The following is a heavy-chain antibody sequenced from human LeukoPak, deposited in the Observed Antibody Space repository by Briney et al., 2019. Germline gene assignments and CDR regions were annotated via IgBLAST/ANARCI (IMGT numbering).Heavy chain of an antibody. CDR1: GFTFSSYS. Sequence: GGSLRLSCAASGFTFSSYSMNWVRQAPGKGLEWVSSISSSSTYIHYADSVKGRFTISRDNAKNSVYLQMNSLRAEDTAVYYCARGGQLVDYWGQGTLVTVSS. CDR3: ARGGQLVDY. CDR2: ISSSSTYI. J-gene: IGHJ4*02. D-gene: IGHD6-13*01. V-gene: IGHV3-21*01.